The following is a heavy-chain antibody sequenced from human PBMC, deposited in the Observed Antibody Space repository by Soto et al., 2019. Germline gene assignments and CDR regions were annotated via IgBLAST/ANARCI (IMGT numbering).Heavy chain of an antibody. CDR3: VKDLHYCTNGVCYESAFDY. D-gene: IGHD2-8*01. CDR2: ISGSGGST. CDR1: GFTFSSYA. V-gene: IGHV3-23*01. Sequence: GGSLRLSCAASGFTFSSYAMSWVRQAPGKGLEWVSAISGSGGSTYYADSVKGRFTISRDNSKNTLYLQMSSLRAEDTAVYYCVKDLHYCTNGVCYESAFDYWGQGTQVNVSA. J-gene: IGHJ4*02.